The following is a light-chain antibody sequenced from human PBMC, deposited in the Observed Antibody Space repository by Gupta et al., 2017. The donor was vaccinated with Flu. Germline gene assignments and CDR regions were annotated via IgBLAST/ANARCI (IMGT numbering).Light chain of an antibody. CDR2: AAS. J-gene: IGKJ4*01. CDR1: KSINTY. V-gene: IGKV1-39*01. CDR3: QQSYGTPLT. Sequence: GDRVTITGRASKSINTYLNWYQQKPGKAPKFLIYAASALQSGVPSRFSGSGSGTDFTLTIRSLQPEDFATYYCQQSYGTPLTFGGGTKVEIK.